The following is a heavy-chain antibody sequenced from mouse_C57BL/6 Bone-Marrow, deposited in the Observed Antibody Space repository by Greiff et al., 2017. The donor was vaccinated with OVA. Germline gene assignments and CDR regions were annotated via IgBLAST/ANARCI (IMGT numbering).Heavy chain of an antibody. V-gene: IGHV7-3*01. CDR3: ARSPSYSNYPDD. D-gene: IGHD2-5*01. J-gene: IGHJ2*01. CDR2: IRNKANGYTT. Sequence: EVKLVESGGGLVQPGGSLSLSCAASGFTFTDYYMSWVRQPPGKALEWLGFIRNKANGYTTEYSASVKGRFTISRENSQSILYLQMNALRAEDSATYYCARSPSYSNYPDDWGQGTTLTVSS. CDR1: GFTFTDYY.